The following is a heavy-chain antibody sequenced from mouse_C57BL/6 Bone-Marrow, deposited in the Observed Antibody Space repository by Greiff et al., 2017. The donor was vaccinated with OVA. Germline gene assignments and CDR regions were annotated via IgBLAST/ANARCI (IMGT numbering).Heavy chain of an antibody. D-gene: IGHD2-2*01. CDR2: IDPSDSYT. V-gene: IGHV1-50*01. CDR1: GYTFTSYW. J-gene: IGHJ2*01. Sequence: VQLQQPGAELVKPGASVKLSCKASGYTFTSYWMQWVKQRPGQGLEWIGEIDPSDSYTNYNQKFKGKATLTVDTSSSTAYMQLSSLTSEDSAVYYCAREVVTSPFDYWGQGTTLTVSS. CDR3: AREVVTSPFDY.